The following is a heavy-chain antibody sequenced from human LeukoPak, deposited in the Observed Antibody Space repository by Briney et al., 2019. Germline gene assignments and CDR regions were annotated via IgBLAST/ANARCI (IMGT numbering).Heavy chain of an antibody. CDR3: ARGAIQLWYPIDY. J-gene: IGHJ4*02. Sequence: PSETLSLTCTVSGGSISSSSYYWGWIRQPPGKGLEWIGSIYYSGSTYYNPSLKSRVTISVDTSKNQFSLKLSSVTAADTAVYYCARGAIQLWYPIDYWGQGTLVTVSS. CDR2: IYYSGST. D-gene: IGHD5-18*01. V-gene: IGHV4-39*01. CDR1: GGSISSSSYY.